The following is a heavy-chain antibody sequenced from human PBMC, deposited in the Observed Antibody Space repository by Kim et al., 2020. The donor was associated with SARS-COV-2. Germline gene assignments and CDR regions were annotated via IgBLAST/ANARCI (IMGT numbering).Heavy chain of an antibody. CDR2: ISASGANT. J-gene: IGHJ4*02. CDR1: GFTFSSYA. V-gene: IGHV3-23*01. D-gene: IGHD6-13*01. CDR3: AKLLTAAGSDY. Sequence: GGSLRLSCAASGFTFSSYAVIWVRQAPGEGLEWVSSISASGANTYYADSVKGRFTISRDNSKNTLYLQMNSLRAEDTAVYYCAKLLTAAGSDYWGQGTLVTVSS.